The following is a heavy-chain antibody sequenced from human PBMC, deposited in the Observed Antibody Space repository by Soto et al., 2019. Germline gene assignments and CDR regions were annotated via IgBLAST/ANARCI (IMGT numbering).Heavy chain of an antibody. Sequence: SVKVSCKASGGTLTNYAISWVRQAPGQGLEWMGGIITGFKTSNYAQNCQGRLSITADESMTTAYMDLSCLRSDDTAVYYCERSEDTGYSSPIPPYGTDVWGQGTTVTVSS. CDR1: GGTLTNYA. CDR3: ERSEDTGYSSPIPPYGTDV. CDR2: IITGFKTS. D-gene: IGHD6-13*01. V-gene: IGHV1-69*13. J-gene: IGHJ6*02.